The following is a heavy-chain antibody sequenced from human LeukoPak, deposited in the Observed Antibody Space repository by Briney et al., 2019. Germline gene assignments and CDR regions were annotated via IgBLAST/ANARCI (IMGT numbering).Heavy chain of an antibody. V-gene: IGHV4-4*02. Sequence: SETLSLTCAVSGGSISSSNWWSWVRQPPGKGLEWIGEIYHSGSTNYNPSLKSRVTISVDKSKNQFSLKLSSVTAADTAMYYCARGYCSGGSCYYWYFDLWGRGTLVTVSS. J-gene: IGHJ2*01. D-gene: IGHD2-15*01. CDR3: ARGYCSGGSCYYWYFDL. CDR1: GGSISSSNW. CDR2: IYHSGST.